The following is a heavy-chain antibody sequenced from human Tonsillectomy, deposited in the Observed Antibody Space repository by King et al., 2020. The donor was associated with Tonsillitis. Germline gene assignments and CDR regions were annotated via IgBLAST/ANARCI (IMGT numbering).Heavy chain of an antibody. D-gene: IGHD3-10*01. CDR3: ARDYYGSGSYWPY. V-gene: IGHV4-39*01. J-gene: IGHJ4*02. Sequence: QLQESGPGLVKPSETLSLTCTVSGGSISSSSYYWGWIRQPPGKGLEWIGSIYYSGSTYYNPSLKSRVTISVDTSKNQFSLKLSSETAADTAVYYCARDYYGSGSYWPYWGQGTLVTVSS. CDR1: GGSISSSSYY. CDR2: IYYSGST.